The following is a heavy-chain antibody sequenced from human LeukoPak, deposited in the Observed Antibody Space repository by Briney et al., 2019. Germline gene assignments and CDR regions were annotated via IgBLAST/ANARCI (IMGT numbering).Heavy chain of an antibody. CDR2: IYYSGST. CDR3: ASYGQLAPGGVDY. CDR1: GGSISNYF. V-gene: IGHV4-59*01. Sequence: PSETLSLTCTVSGGSISNYFWSWIRQPAGKGLEWIGYIYYSGSTNYNPSLKSRVTISVDTSKNQFSLKLSSVTAADTAVYYCASYGQLAPGGVDYWGQGTLVTVSS. J-gene: IGHJ4*02. D-gene: IGHD6-13*01.